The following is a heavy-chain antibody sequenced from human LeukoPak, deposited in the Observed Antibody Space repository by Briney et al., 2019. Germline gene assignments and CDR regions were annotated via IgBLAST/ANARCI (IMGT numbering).Heavy chain of an antibody. CDR1: GYIFTGYY. CDR2: INPKSGGT. D-gene: IGHD3-22*01. Sequence: ASVKVSCKASGYIFTGYYMHWVRPAPGQGLEWMGWINPKSGGTNYAQKFQGGVTMTRDTSISTAYMELSRLRSDDTAVYYCARVEDYYYDSSGLIWGQGTMVSVSS. J-gene: IGHJ3*02. V-gene: IGHV1-2*02. CDR3: ARVEDYYYDSSGLI.